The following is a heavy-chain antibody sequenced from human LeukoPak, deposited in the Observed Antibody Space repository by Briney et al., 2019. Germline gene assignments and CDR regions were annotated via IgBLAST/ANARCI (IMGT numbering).Heavy chain of an antibody. D-gene: IGHD2-2*01. CDR1: GFTFSSYG. V-gene: IGHV3-30*02. J-gene: IGHJ4*02. CDR3: AIDSTNWSFDD. CDR2: TPHHGGTQ. Sequence: GGSLRLSYAASGFTFSSYGMHWVRQAPGKGLEWVAMTPHHGGTQYYADSVKGRFTISRDNSKNTLFLQMISLGAEDTAVYYCAIDSTNWSFDDWGQGTLVIVSS.